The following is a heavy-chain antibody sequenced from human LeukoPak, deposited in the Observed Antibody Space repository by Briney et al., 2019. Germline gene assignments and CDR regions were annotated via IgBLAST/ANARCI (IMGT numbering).Heavy chain of an antibody. V-gene: IGHV3-7*01. CDR3: ARADSGGWTL. CDR2: INQDGSTK. Sequence: GGSLRLSCAASGLSFSNEWMSWVRQTPGMRLEWAANINQDGSTKYYVDSVKGRFTISRDNAENSLYLQMNSLKAEDTAIYYCARADSGGWTLGGQGTLVTVSS. J-gene: IGHJ4*02. CDR1: GLSFSNEW. D-gene: IGHD2-15*01.